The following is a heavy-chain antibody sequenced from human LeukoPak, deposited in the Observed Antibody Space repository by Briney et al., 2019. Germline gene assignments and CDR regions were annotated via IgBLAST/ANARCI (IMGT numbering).Heavy chain of an antibody. D-gene: IGHD3-10*01. Sequence: QPGGSLGLSCAASGFTFRNYVIHWVRQAPGKGLEWVANINQDGSEKYYVDSMKGRFTISRDNAKNSLYLQMNSLRAEDTAVYYCAGAGSLWFGESKFDYWGQGTLVTVSS. J-gene: IGHJ4*02. CDR1: GFTFRNYV. CDR3: AGAGSLWFGESKFDY. CDR2: INQDGSEK. V-gene: IGHV3-7*01.